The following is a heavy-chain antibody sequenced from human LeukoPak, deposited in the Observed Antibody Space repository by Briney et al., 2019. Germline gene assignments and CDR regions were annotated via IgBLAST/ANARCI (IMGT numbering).Heavy chain of an antibody. D-gene: IGHD3-22*01. CDR3: ARDRSYYSDTGTDY. J-gene: IGHJ4*02. Sequence: EPSETLSLTCTVSGASISRGSHYWSWIRQPAGKGLEWIGRIYTIGNTNYSPSLWRRVTISVDTSKNQFSLRLHSVTAADTAVYYCARDRSYYSDTGTDYWGQGALVTVSS. CDR2: IYTIGNT. V-gene: IGHV4-61*02. CDR1: GASISRGSHY.